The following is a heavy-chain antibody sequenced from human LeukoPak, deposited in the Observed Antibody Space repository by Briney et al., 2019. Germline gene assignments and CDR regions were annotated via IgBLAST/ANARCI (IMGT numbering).Heavy chain of an antibody. CDR3: AKNSAITMVRGANFDY. CDR2: ISGSGGST. Sequence: GGSLRLSCAASGFTFSSYAMSWVRQAPGKGLEWVSAISGSGGSTYYADSVKGRFTISRDNSKNTLYLQMNSLRAEDTAVYYCAKNSAITMVRGANFDYWGQGTLVTVSS. J-gene: IGHJ4*02. V-gene: IGHV3-23*01. CDR1: GFTFSSYA. D-gene: IGHD3-10*01.